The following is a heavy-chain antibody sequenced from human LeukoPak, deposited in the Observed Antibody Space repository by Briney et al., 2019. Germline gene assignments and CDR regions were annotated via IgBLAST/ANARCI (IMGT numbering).Heavy chain of an antibody. CDR2: ISYDGSNK. CDR3: ARIGPEMAGYFDY. CDR1: GFIFHNYG. J-gene: IGHJ4*02. Sequence: GGSLRLSCAASGFIFHNYGMHWVRQAPGKGLEWVAVISYDGSNKYYADSVRGRFTISRDNSKNTLYLQMNSLRAEDTAVYYCARIGPEMAGYFDYWGQGTLVTVSS. V-gene: IGHV3-30*03. D-gene: IGHD5-24*01.